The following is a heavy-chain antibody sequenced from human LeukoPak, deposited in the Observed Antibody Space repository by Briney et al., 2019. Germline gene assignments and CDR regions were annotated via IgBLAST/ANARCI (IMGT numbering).Heavy chain of an antibody. CDR2: ISGSAGST. D-gene: IGHD4-17*01. CDR1: GFTFSNYA. Sequence: GGSLRLSCAASGFTFSNYALSWGRQAPGKGLEWVSTISGSAGSTYYTDSVKGRFTISRDNGKKTVSLQINSLRPDDTAVYYCAREATTAFDCWLQGTLVTVSS. V-gene: IGHV3-23*01. J-gene: IGHJ5*01. CDR3: AREATTAFDC.